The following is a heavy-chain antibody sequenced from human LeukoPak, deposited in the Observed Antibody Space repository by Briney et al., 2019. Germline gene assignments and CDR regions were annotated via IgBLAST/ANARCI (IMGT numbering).Heavy chain of an antibody. D-gene: IGHD5-18*01. CDR1: GGSISSSSYY. Sequence: SETLSLTCTVSGGSISSSSYYWGWIRQPPGKGLEWIGSIYYSGSTYYNPSLKSRVTISVDTSKNQFSLKLSSVTAADTAVYYCARLYDTAMVLDAFDIWGQGTMVTVSS. CDR2: IYYSGST. V-gene: IGHV4-39*07. J-gene: IGHJ3*02. CDR3: ARLYDTAMVLDAFDI.